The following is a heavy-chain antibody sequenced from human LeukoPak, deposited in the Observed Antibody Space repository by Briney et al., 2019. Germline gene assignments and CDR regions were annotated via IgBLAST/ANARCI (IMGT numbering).Heavy chain of an antibody. V-gene: IGHV3-23*01. Sequence: PGGSLRLSCAASGFTFSSYAMSWVRQAPGKGLEWVSAISGSGGSTYYADSAKGRFTISRDNSKNTLYLQMNSLRAEDTAVYYCAKDSAARRGYFDYWGQGTLVTVSS. CDR2: ISGSGGST. CDR1: GFTFSSYA. J-gene: IGHJ4*02. CDR3: AKDSAARRGYFDY. D-gene: IGHD6-6*01.